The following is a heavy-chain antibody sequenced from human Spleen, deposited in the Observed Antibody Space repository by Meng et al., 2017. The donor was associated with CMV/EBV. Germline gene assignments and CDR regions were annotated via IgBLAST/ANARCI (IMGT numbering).Heavy chain of an antibody. Sequence: GESLKISCAASGFTFSSYAMHWVRQAPGKGLEWVAFIRYDGSNKYYADSVKGRFTISRDNSKNTLYLQMNSLRAEDTAVYYCARSIGSYYYEEGAHDYWGQGTLVTVSS. CDR3: ARSIGSYYYEEGAHDY. V-gene: IGHV3-30*02. D-gene: IGHD3-22*01. CDR2: IRYDGSNK. CDR1: GFTFSSYA. J-gene: IGHJ4*02.